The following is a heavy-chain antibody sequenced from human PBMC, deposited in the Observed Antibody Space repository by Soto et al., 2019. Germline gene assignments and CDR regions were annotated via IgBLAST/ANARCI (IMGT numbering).Heavy chain of an antibody. CDR3: ATFQTMSLVRVGAFNI. CDR2: XXXXXXX. V-gene: IGHV4-4*08. J-gene: IGHJ3*02. Sequence: SETLSLTCTVSGGVIGSSYWTWSRQPPGKGXXXXXXXXXXXXXXXXXXXSRVTISLDTSKNQFSLEMTSVNAANPAVYFCATFQTMSLVRVGAFNIWGQGTLVTVSS. D-gene: IGHD3-9*01. CDR1: GGVIGSSY.